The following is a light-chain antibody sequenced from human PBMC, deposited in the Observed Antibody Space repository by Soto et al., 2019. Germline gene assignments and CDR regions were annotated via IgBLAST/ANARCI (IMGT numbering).Light chain of an antibody. J-gene: IGLJ2*01. Sequence: QSVLTQPPSVSGAPGQRVTISCTGNSSNIGAGFDVHWYQQLPGTAPKLLIYDNSNRPSGVPDRFSGSKSGTSASLAITGVQAEDGTDYYCHSYDSSLSAVVFGAGTKLTVL. CDR2: DNS. CDR3: HSYDSSLSAVV. CDR1: SSNIGAGFD. V-gene: IGLV1-40*01.